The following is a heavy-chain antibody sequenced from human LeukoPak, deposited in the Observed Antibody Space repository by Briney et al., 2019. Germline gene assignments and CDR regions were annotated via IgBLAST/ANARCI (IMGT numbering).Heavy chain of an antibody. V-gene: IGHV4-61*01. CDR2: IYSSGST. Sequence: SETLSLTCTVSGGSISSGSYYWSWIRQPPGKGLEWIGYIYSSGSTNYNPSLESRVTISVDASKNQLSLKLSSVTAADTAVYYCARLGYTSNWYKIDYWGQGTLVTVSS. D-gene: IGHD6-13*01. CDR3: ARLGYTSNWYKIDY. J-gene: IGHJ4*02. CDR1: GGSISSGSYY.